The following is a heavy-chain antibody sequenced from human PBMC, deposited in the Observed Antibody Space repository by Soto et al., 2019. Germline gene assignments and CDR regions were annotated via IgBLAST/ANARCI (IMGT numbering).Heavy chain of an antibody. CDR1: GFTFDDYT. V-gene: IGHV3-43*01. CDR3: AKDKSADCSGGSCYPTDYGMDV. J-gene: IGHJ6*02. CDR2: ISWDGGST. Sequence: GGSLRLSCAASGFTFDDYTMHWVRQAPGKGLEWVSLISWDGGSTYYADSVQGRFTISRDNSKNSLYLQMNSLRTEDTALYYCAKDKSADCSGGSCYPTDYGMDVWGQGTTVTVSS. D-gene: IGHD2-15*01.